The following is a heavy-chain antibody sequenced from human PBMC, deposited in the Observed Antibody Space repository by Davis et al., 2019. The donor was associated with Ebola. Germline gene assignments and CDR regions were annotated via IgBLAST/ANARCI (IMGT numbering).Heavy chain of an antibody. CDR1: GFTFSAHG. CDR3: ARDLGYCSSTSCYIYYGMDV. Sequence: GESLKISCAASGFTFSAHGMHWVRQAPGKGLEWVAVISYDGSNKYYADSVKGRFTISRDNSKNTLYLQMNSLRAEDTAVYYCARDLGYCSSTSCYIYYGMDVWGQGTTVTVSS. CDR2: ISYDGSNK. V-gene: IGHV3-30*03. D-gene: IGHD2-2*02. J-gene: IGHJ6*02.